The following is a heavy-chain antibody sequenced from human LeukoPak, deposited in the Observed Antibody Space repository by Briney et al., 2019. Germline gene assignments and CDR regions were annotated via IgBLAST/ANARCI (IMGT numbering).Heavy chain of an antibody. V-gene: IGHV3-7*01. Sequence: GGSLRLSCAASGFTFSTYWMSWVRQAPGKGLEWVANIKHDGSERDYVDSVKGRFTISRDNAKNSLSLHMNSLRAEDTAVYYCARGDYDLLTGYYGDAFDIWGQGTMVTVSS. CDR2: IKHDGSER. D-gene: IGHD3/OR15-3a*01. CDR1: GFTFSTYW. J-gene: IGHJ3*02. CDR3: ARGDYDLLTGYYGDAFDI.